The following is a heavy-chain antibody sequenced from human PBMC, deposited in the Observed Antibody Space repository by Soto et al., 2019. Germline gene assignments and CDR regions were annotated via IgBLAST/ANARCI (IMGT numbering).Heavy chain of an antibody. Sequence: EVQLVESGGGLVQPGGSLKVSCAASGFTFSGSAMHWVRQTSGKGLEWVGRIRTKPNSYATAYAASVKGRFIISREDSKNTTYLQMNSRKTEDTAVDYCSRGGGVRQSFYYFLDVWGKGTTVTVSS. CDR1: GFTFSGSA. D-gene: IGHD3-16*01. CDR2: IRTKPNSYAT. J-gene: IGHJ6*03. CDR3: SRGGGVRQSFYYFLDV. V-gene: IGHV3-73*01.